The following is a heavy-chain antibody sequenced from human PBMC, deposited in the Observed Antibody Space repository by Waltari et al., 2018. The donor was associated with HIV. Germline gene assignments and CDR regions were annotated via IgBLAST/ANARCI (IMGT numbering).Heavy chain of an antibody. CDR2: FTSVGSST. CDR1: GFTFSSYW. D-gene: IGHD3-10*01. CDR3: ARESEGYYASGTGNWFDP. Sequence: EVQLVESGGGLVQPGGSLRLPCAASGFTFSSYWMHWVRHAPGKGLVGVSRFTSVGSSTRYWDSGEGLVTISRDNAKNTLYLQMNSLRAEATAVYYCARESEGYYASGTGNWFDPWGQGTLVTVSS. J-gene: IGHJ5*02. V-gene: IGHV3-74*01.